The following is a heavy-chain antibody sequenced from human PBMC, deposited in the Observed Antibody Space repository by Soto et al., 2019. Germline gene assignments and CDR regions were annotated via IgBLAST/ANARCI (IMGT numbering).Heavy chain of an antibody. Sequence: SETLSLTCTVSGDSINNANYYWSWMPQHPGKGLEWAGNIYCTGNTYYNPSLNRRATISVNASKNQFSQTNNSVTAADAALYYCARDRYSSSWYLDYWGQGTLVTVSS. CDR3: ARDRYSSSWYLDY. CDR2: IYCTGNT. D-gene: IGHD6-13*01. V-gene: IGHV4-31*03. J-gene: IGHJ4*02. CDR1: GDSINNANYY.